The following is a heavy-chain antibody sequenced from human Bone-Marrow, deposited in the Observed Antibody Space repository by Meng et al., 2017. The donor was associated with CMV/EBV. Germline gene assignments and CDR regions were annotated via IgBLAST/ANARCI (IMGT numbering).Heavy chain of an antibody. CDR2: IGTVGDT. J-gene: IGHJ4*02. CDR1: GFTFSTYD. V-gene: IGHV3-13*01. Sequence: GGSLRLSCTASGFTFSTYDFHWVRQPIGKGLEWVSSIGTVGDTYSIGSVKGRFIISREDAKNSVYLQMNGLRDGDTGLYYCARARSPTHFDYWGQGALVTVSS. CDR3: ARARSPTHFDY.